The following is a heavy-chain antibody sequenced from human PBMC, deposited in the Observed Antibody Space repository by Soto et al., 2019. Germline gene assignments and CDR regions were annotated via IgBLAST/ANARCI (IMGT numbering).Heavy chain of an antibody. V-gene: IGHV1-3*04. D-gene: IGHD2-8*01. CDR1: GYSFTTYP. Sequence: GASVKVSCKASGYSFTTYPMHWVRQAPGQRLEWMGWISTANGDTLYSQNFQGRVTITRDSSASTAYMEVTALRSEDTAIYYCVGEGQWARWSNDYWGQGXLVTAPQ. CDR3: VGEGQWARWSNDY. J-gene: IGHJ4*02. CDR2: ISTANGDT.